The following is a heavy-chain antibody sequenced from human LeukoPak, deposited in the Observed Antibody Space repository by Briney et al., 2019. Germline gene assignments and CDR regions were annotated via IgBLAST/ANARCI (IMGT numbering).Heavy chain of an antibody. CDR1: GFTFSSYA. Sequence: GGSLRLSCAASGFTFSSYAMSWVRQAPGKGLEWVSAISSSGGSTYYADSVKGRFTISRDNSKNTLYLQMNSLRAEDTAVYYCAKDIYSSSSYYFDYWGQGTLVTVSS. J-gene: IGHJ4*02. D-gene: IGHD6-6*01. CDR2: ISSSGGST. CDR3: AKDIYSSSSYYFDY. V-gene: IGHV3-23*01.